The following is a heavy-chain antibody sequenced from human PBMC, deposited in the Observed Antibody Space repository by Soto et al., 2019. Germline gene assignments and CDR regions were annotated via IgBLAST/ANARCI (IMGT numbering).Heavy chain of an antibody. V-gene: IGHV1-46*01. Sequence: ASVKVSCKASGYTFTSYYMHWVRQAPGQGLEWMGRIYPSGGSTDYAQKFQGRVTMTRDTSTSTAYMELGDLTSEDTAVYYCARGRIVASIHDAFEIWGQGTKVTVSS. J-gene: IGHJ3*02. CDR1: GYTFTSYY. CDR3: ARGRIVASIHDAFEI. D-gene: IGHD5-12*01. CDR2: IYPSGGST.